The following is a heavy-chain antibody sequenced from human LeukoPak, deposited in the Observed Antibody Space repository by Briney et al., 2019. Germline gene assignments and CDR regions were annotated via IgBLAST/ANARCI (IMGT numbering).Heavy chain of an antibody. CDR3: ARHSVEVATLTWFDP. J-gene: IGHJ5*02. D-gene: IGHD5-24*01. CDR2: IYYSGST. V-gene: IGHV4-59*08. Sequence: SETLSLTCAVYGGSFSGYYWSWIRQPPGKGLEWIGYIYYSGSTNYNPSLKSRVTISVDTSKNQFSLRLSSVTAADTAVYYCARHSVEVATLTWFDPWGQGTLVTVSS. CDR1: GGSFSGYY.